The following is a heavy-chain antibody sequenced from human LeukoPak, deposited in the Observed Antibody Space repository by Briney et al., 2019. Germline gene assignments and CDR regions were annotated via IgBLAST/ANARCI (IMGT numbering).Heavy chain of an antibody. CDR2: ISAYNGNT. CDR1: GYTFTSYG. J-gene: IGHJ6*02. CDR3: ARDRQWIVVVPAAMLYYYYYGMDV. D-gene: IGHD2-2*01. V-gene: IGHV1-18*01. Sequence: GASVKVSCKASGYTFTSYGISWLRQAPGQGLEWMGWISAYNGNTNYAQKLQGRVTMTTDTSTGTAYMELRSLRSDDTAVYYCARDRQWIVVVPAAMLYYYYYGMDVWGQGTTVTVSS.